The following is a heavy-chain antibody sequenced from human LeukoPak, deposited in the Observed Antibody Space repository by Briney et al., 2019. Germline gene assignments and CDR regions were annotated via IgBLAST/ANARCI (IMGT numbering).Heavy chain of an antibody. Sequence: GSLVKVSCKASGGTFSSYAISWVRQAPGQGLEWMGGIIPIFGTANYAQKFQGRVTITADESTSTAYMELSSLRSEDTAVYYCARDQHPYCSSTSCYRGFRYWGQGTLVTVSS. CDR2: IIPIFGTA. CDR1: GGTFSSYA. J-gene: IGHJ4*02. D-gene: IGHD2-2*01. CDR3: ARDQHPYCSSTSCYRGFRY. V-gene: IGHV1-69*01.